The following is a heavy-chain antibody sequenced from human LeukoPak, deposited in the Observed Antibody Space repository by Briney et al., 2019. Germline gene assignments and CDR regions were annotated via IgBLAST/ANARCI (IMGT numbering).Heavy chain of an antibody. V-gene: IGHV4-38-2*02. D-gene: IGHD1-26*01. CDR3: ARVSGALLV. J-gene: IGHJ4*02. Sequence: SETLSLTCTVSGYSISSGYYWGWIRQPPGKGLEWIGSIYHSGSTYYNPSLKSRVTISVDTSKNQFSLKLSSVTAADTAVYYCARVSGALLVWGQGTLVTVSS. CDR2: IYHSGST. CDR1: GYSISSGYY.